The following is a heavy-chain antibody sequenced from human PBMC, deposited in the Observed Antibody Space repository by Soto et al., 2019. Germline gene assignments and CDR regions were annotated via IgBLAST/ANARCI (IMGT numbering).Heavy chain of an antibody. V-gene: IGHV1-8*01. CDR2: MNPNSGNT. D-gene: IGHD6-6*01. CDR3: ARLFEYSSSSFYYYYYYGMDV. CDR1: GYTFTSYD. J-gene: IGHJ6*02. Sequence: ASVKVSFKASGYTFTSYDINWVRQATGQGLEWMGWMNPNSGNTGYAQKFQGRVTMTRNTSISTAYMELSSLRSEDTAVYYCARLFEYSSSSFYYYYYYGMDVWGQGTTVTVSS.